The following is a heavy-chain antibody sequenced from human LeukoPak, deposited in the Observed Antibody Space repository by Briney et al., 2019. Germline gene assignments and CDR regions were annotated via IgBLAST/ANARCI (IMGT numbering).Heavy chain of an antibody. V-gene: IGHV3-30-3*01. CDR1: GFTFSSYA. D-gene: IGHD7-27*01. CDR2: ISYDGSNK. CDR3: AREMTKWGWNYYYGMDV. Sequence: PGRSLRLSCAASGFTFSSYAMHWVRQAPGKGLEWVAVISYDGSNKYYADSVKGRFTISRDNSKNTLYLQMNSLRAEDTAVYYCAREMTKWGWNYYYGMDVWGQGTTVTVSS. J-gene: IGHJ6*02.